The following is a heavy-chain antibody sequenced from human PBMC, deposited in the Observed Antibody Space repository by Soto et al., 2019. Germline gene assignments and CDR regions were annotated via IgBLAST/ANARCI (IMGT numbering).Heavy chain of an antibody. CDR3: ASSPLASRPSWFDP. V-gene: IGHV1-18*04. CDR1: GYRFSGYG. J-gene: IGHJ5*02. Sequence: QVQLVQSGPEVKKPGASVKVSCRTSGYRFSGYGIYWARLGRGQGLEWMGWISGSTGATQYPQRFQGRITMTTDSSTGTGYMELSSLGVDDTASYFCASSPLASRPSWFDPWGPGTLVTVSS. CDR2: ISGSTGAT. D-gene: IGHD6-6*01.